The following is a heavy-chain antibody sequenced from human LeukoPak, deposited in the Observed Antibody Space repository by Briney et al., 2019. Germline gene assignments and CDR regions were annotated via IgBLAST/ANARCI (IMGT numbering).Heavy chain of an antibody. V-gene: IGHV3-7*03. Sequence: GRSLRLSCVASGFTFSSHWMTWVRQAPGKGLEWVGNINPEGSDKFYVDSVEGRSTMSRDNARNSLYLQLGSLRAEDTAVYYCARLKGSTSVFDYWGQGTLVTV. J-gene: IGHJ4*02. CDR1: GFTFSSHW. D-gene: IGHD2-2*01. CDR3: ARLKGSTSVFDY. CDR2: INPEGSDK.